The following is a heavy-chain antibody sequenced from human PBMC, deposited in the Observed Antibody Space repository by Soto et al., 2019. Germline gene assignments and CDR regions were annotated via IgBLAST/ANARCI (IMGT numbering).Heavy chain of an antibody. CDR2: VSHDGINT. Sequence: QVQLVESGGGVVQPGRSLRLSCAASGFTFTNYPMHWVRQAPGKGLEWVAVVSHDGINTYYADSVTGRFTISRDNSKNTLYLQLNSLRTEDTAVFYFAREKTVGGIRLDNGGQGTLVTVSS. CDR1: GFTFTNYP. D-gene: IGHD1-26*01. CDR3: AREKTVGGIRLDN. V-gene: IGHV3-30-3*01. J-gene: IGHJ4*02.